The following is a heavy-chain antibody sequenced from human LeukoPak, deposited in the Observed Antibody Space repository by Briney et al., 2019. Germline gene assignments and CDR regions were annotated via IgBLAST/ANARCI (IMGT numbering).Heavy chain of an antibody. J-gene: IGHJ6*02. V-gene: IGHV3-23*01. D-gene: IGHD3-3*01. CDR2: IGTSGANT. Sequence: GGSLRLSCAASGFTFNNYGMGWVRQTPGKGLEWVATIGTSGANTYHADSVKGRFTISRDNSKNTLYLQMNSLRAEDTAVYYCARAQTGVNYDFWTGPLYYYYYGMDVWGQGTTVTVSS. CDR1: GFTFNNYG. CDR3: ARAQTGVNYDFWTGPLYYYYYGMDV.